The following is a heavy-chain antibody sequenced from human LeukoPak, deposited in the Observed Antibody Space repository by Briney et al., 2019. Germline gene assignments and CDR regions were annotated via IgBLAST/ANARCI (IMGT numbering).Heavy chain of an antibody. CDR3: ATLSLYCSGGSCYSGLFDY. CDR2: IHYTGST. CDR1: GGSINSYY. J-gene: IGHJ4*02. Sequence: PSETLSLTCTVSGGSINSYYWSWIRQPPGKGLECIGYIHYTGSTNYNPSLKSRVTISVDTSKNQFSLNLSSVTAADTAVYYCATLSLYCSGGSCYSGLFDYWGQGTLVTVSS. D-gene: IGHD2-15*01. V-gene: IGHV4-59*08.